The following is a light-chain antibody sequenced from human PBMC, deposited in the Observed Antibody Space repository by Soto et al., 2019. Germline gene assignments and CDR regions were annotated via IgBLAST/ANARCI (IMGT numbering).Light chain of an antibody. Sequence: EIVLTQSPGTLPLSPGERATLSCRASQSVSTSSLAWYQQKPGQAPRLLIYGASNRATGIPDRVSASGSGADFTLSISRLEPEDFAMYYCQQYGSSPYTFGQGTKLAIK. CDR3: QQYGSSPYT. J-gene: IGKJ2*01. V-gene: IGKV3-20*01. CDR1: QSVSTSS. CDR2: GAS.